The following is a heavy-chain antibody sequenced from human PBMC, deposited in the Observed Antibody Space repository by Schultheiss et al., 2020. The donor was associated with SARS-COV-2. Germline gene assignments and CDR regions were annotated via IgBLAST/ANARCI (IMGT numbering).Heavy chain of an antibody. V-gene: IGHV2-70*01. CDR3: ARTRGYSSGWCYYFDY. Sequence: QTLSLTCTVSGGSVDSGRFYWSWIRQPPGQGLEWIALIDWDDDKNYSTSLKTRLTISKDTSKNQVVLTMTNMDPVDTATYYCARTRGYSSGWCYYFDYWGQGTLVTVSS. CDR2: IDWDDDK. J-gene: IGHJ4*02. CDR1: GGSVDSGRFY. D-gene: IGHD6-19*01.